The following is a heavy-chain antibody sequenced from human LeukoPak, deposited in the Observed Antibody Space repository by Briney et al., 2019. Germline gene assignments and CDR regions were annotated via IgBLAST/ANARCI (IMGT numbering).Heavy chain of an antibody. V-gene: IGHV3-21*01. CDR1: GFTFSTYS. CDR2: ITRNSYI. D-gene: IGHD2-2*01. J-gene: IGHJ4*02. Sequence: PGGSLRLSCAASGFTFSTYSMNWVRQAPGKGLEWVSSITRNSYIYYADSVKGRFTISRDNAKNSLYLQMNSLRAEDTAVYYCVTYQLLLYGFDYWGQGTLVTVSS. CDR3: VTYQLLLYGFDY.